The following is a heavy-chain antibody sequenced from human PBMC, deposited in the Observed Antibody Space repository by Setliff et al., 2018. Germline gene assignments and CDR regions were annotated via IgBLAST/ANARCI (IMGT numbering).Heavy chain of an antibody. D-gene: IGHD2-2*01. J-gene: IGHJ4*02. V-gene: IGHV4-34*01. CDR3: RLAPCNETSCEEALDY. CDR1: GGSFNVYF. CDR2: ISHSGST. Sequence: TLSLTCAVYGGSFNVYFWSWIRQPPGKGLEWIGEISHSGSTNYNPSLKSRVTMSVDKSKNQFSLNLSSVTAADTAVYYFRLAPCNETSCEEALDYWSQGTLVTVSS.